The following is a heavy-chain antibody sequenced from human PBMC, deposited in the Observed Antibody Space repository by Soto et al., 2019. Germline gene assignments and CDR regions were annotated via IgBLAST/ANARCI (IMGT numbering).Heavy chain of an antibody. CDR2: ISYDGSNK. Sequence: QVQLVESGGGVVQPGRSLRLSCAASGFTFSSYGMHWVRQAPGKGLEWVAVISYDGSNKYYADSVKGRFTISRDNSKNSLYLQMNSLRAEDTAVYYCAKGLEWELFCWGQGTLVTVSS. CDR1: GFTFSSYG. J-gene: IGHJ4*02. CDR3: AKGLEWELFC. V-gene: IGHV3-30*18. D-gene: IGHD1-26*01.